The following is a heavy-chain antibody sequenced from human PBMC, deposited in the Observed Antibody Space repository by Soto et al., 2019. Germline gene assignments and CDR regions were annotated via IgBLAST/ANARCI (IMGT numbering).Heavy chain of an antibody. D-gene: IGHD6-25*01. CDR1: GFSFSSYG. Sequence: SPRLSFAASGFSFSSYGMYWFRQAPGKGLEWVAVIWYDGSNKYYADSVKGRFTISRDNSKNTLYLQMNSLRAEDTAVYYCARERRPEIYDYWGQGTLVTVSS. CDR3: ARERRPEIYDY. J-gene: IGHJ4*02. V-gene: IGHV3-33*08. CDR2: IWYDGSNK.